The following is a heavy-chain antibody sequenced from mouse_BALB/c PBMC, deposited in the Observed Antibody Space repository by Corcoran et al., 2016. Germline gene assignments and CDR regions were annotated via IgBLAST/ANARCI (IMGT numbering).Heavy chain of an antibody. CDR2: IDPANGNT. J-gene: IGHJ2*01. CDR1: GFNIKDTY. V-gene: IGHV14-3*02. CDR3: GRSREGNYVVY. D-gene: IGHD2-1*01. Sequence: EVQLQQSGAELVKPGASVKLSCTASGFNIKDTYMHWVKQRPEQGLEWIGRIDPANGNTKFDPKCQGKATMTADTSSNTVYLQLSSLTSEATAVYYCGRSREGNYVVYCGQGTTLTVSS.